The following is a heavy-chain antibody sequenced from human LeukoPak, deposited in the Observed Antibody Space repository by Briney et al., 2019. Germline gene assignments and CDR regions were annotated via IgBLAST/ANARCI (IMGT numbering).Heavy chain of an antibody. Sequence: GSLRLSCAASGFTFSSYSMNWVRQPPGKGLEWIGYIYYSGSTNYNPSLKSRVTISVDTSKNQFSLKLSSVTAADTAVYYCARVPYSSSWYFDYWGQGTLVTVSS. V-gene: IGHV4-59*01. CDR2: IYYSGST. CDR1: GFTFSSYS. J-gene: IGHJ4*02. CDR3: ARVPYSSSWYFDY. D-gene: IGHD6-13*01.